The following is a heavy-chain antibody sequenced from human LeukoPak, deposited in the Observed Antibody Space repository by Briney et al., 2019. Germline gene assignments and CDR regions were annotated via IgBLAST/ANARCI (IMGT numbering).Heavy chain of an antibody. V-gene: IGHV3-23*01. J-gene: IGHJ4*02. CDR2: ISGSGGST. Sequence: GGSLRLSCAASGFTFSSFAMSWVRQAPGKGLEWVSGISGSGGSTYYADSVKGRFTISRDNAKNTLYLQMNSLRAEDTAVYYCAKDLEKYRGGDYFDYWGQGTLVTVSS. CDR1: GFTFSSFA. CDR3: AKDLEKYRGGDYFDY. D-gene: IGHD3-3*01.